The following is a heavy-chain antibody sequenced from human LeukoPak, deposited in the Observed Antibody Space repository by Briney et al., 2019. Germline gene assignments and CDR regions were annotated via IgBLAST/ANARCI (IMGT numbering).Heavy chain of an antibody. CDR2: ISNGGDP. Sequence: GGSLRLSCAASGFVVTANYLAWARQAPGKGLEWVSTISNGGDPFYGDSVKGRSTISRDESMNTFSLQLDSLRVEDMGVYYCALLSGGTFDYWGQGTQVTVAS. J-gene: IGHJ4*02. V-gene: IGHV3-53*01. CDR3: ALLSGGTFDY. CDR1: GFVVTANY. D-gene: IGHD2/OR15-2a*01.